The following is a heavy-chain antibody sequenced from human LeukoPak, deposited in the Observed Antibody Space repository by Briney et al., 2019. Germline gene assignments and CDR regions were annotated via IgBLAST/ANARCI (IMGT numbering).Heavy chain of an antibody. V-gene: IGHV3-23*01. J-gene: IGHJ6*02. CDR1: GFTFSSYA. CDR2: IRGSGGST. CDR3: AKDLCSSGWACYYYYGMDV. D-gene: IGHD6-19*01. Sequence: GGSLRLSCAASGFTFSSYAMSWVRQAPGKGLEWVSAIRGSGGSTYYADSVKGRFTISRDNSKNTLYLQMNSLRAEDTAVYYCAKDLCSSGWACYYYYGMDVWGQGTTVTVSS.